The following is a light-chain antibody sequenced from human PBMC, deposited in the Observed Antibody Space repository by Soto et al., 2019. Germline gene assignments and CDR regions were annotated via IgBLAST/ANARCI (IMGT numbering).Light chain of an antibody. J-gene: IGLJ2*01. V-gene: IGLV2-8*01. CDR3: SSYTDSDNFVV. CDR2: EVS. Sequence: QSALTQPTSASGSPGQSVTISCTGTGNDVGGFPYVSWYQHHPGKAPKLVIFEVSKRPSGVPDRFSGSKSDNTASLTVSGLQAEDEADYYCSSYTDSDNFVVFGGGTKLTVL. CDR1: GNDVGGFPY.